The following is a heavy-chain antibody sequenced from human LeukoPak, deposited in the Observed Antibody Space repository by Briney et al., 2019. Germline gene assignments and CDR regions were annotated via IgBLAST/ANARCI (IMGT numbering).Heavy chain of an antibody. V-gene: IGHV4-34*01. D-gene: IGHD1-1*01. Sequence: SETLSLTCAVYGGSFSGYYWSWIRQPPGKGLEWIGEINHSGSTNYNPSLKSRVTISVDTSKNQFSLKLSSVTAADTAVYYCARERRRGPFDYWGQGTLVTVSS. CDR2: INHSGST. CDR1: GGSFSGYY. CDR3: ARERRRGPFDY. J-gene: IGHJ4*02.